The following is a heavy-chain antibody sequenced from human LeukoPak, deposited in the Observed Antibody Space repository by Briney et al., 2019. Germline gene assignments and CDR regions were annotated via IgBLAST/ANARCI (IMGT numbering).Heavy chain of an antibody. CDR3: ATDTFLSQLVGGDAFDI. V-gene: IGHV1-24*01. CDR1: GYTLTELS. CDR2: FDPEDGET. J-gene: IGHJ3*02. Sequence: ASVKVSCKVSGYTLTELSMHWVRQAPGKGLEWMGGFDPEDGETIYAQKFRGRVTMTEDTSTDTAYMELSSLRSEDPAVYYCATDTFLSQLVGGDAFDIWGQGTMVTVSS. D-gene: IGHD6-6*01.